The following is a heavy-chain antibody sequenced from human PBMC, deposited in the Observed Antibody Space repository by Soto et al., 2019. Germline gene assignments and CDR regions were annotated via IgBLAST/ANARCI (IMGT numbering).Heavy chain of an antibody. CDR2: ISSNSTAF. D-gene: IGHD2-2*01. Sequence: NLLEAGGGLVKPGGSLRLSCEGSGFLFSHYYMSWIRQGPEKRLELVAYISSNSTAFYYADSVKGRFTVSKDDAKKSVFLQMTSVTSDDTATYYCATGDWSRTNNFDTWGQGTQVIVSA. CDR1: GFLFSHYY. CDR3: ATGDWSRTNNFDT. J-gene: IGHJ5*02. V-gene: IGHV3-11*01.